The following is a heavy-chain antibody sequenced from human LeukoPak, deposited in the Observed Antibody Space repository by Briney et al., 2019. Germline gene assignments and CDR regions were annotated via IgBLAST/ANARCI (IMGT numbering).Heavy chain of an antibody. J-gene: IGHJ6*02. CDR1: GFTFSSYA. CDR3: ARHDTAMATDYGMDV. D-gene: IGHD5-18*01. Sequence: GGSLRLSCAASGFTFSSYAMHWVRQAPGKGLEWVAVISYDGSNKYYTDSVKGRFTISRDNSKNTLYLQMNSLRAEDTAVYYCARHDTAMATDYGMDVWGQGTTVTVSS. V-gene: IGHV3-30*04. CDR2: ISYDGSNK.